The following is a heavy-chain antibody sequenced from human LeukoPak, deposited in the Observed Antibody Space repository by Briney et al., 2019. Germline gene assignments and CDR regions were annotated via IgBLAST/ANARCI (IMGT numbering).Heavy chain of an antibody. J-gene: IGHJ5*02. CDR1: GYTFTSYY. CDR3: ARAYDFWSGRYQLGP. Sequence: GASVKVSCKAAGYTFTSYYMHWVRQAPGQGLEWMGIINPSAGSTSYAQKFQGRVTMTRDTSTSTVYMELSSLRSEDTAVYYCARAYDFWSGRYQLGPWGQGTLVTVSS. CDR2: INPSAGST. V-gene: IGHV1-46*03. D-gene: IGHD3-3*01.